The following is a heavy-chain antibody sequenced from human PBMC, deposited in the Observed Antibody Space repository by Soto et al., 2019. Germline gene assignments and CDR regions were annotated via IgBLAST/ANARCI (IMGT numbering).Heavy chain of an antibody. V-gene: IGHV4-59*03. CDR1: GSSISSYY. D-gene: IGHD5-18*01. J-gene: IGHJ4*02. Sequence: SETLSLTCTVSGSSISSYYWSWIRQTPGKGLEWIAYIYYSGSTNYNPSLKSRVTISADTSRTQFSLKLTVVTAADTAVYYCARSGNSNGLVFDYWGQGTLVTVSS. CDR2: IYYSGST. CDR3: ARSGNSNGLVFDY.